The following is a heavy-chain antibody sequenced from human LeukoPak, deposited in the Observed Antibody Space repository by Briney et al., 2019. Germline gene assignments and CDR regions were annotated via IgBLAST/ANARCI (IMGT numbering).Heavy chain of an antibody. CDR1: GYSFTSYW. V-gene: IGHV5-51*01. Sequence: GESLKISCKGSGYSFTSYWIGWVRQMPGKGLEWMGIIYPGDSDTRYSPSFQGQVTISADKSISTAYLQWSSLKASDTAMYYCARGAGYSSSWFTGLLLGFDYWGQGTLVTVSS. J-gene: IGHJ4*02. CDR2: IYPGDSDT. D-gene: IGHD6-13*01. CDR3: ARGAGYSSSWFTGLLLGFDY.